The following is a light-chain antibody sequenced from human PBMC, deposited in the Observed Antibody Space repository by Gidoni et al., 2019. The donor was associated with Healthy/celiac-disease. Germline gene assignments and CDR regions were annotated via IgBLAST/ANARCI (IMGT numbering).Light chain of an antibody. CDR1: QSISSW. CDR3: QQYNSYSGT. J-gene: IGKJ1*01. CDR2: KAS. Sequence: DIQMTQSPSTLSASVGDRVTITCRASQSISSWLAWYQQKPGKAPKLLIYKASSLESGVPSRFSCSGSGTEFTLTISSLQPDDFANYYCQQYNSYSGTFGQGTKVEIK. V-gene: IGKV1-5*03.